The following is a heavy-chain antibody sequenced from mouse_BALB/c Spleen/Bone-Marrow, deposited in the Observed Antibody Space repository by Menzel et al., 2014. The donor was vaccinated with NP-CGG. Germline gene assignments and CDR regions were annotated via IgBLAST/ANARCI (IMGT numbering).Heavy chain of an antibody. CDR2: INPSNGRA. Sequence: QVQLQQSGAEVVKHGASVRLSCKTSGYTFTNYWMHWVKQRPGQGLEWIGDINPSNGRATYSEKFKSKATLTVDTSSSTAYMQLSSLTSEDSAVYYCARYYNYYFDVWGAGTTVTVSS. D-gene: IGHD1-1*01. J-gene: IGHJ1*01. CDR3: ARYYNYYFDV. V-gene: IGHV1S81*02. CDR1: GYTFTNYW.